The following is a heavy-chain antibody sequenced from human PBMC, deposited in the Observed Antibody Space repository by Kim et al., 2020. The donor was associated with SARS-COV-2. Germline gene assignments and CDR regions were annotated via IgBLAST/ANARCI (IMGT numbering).Heavy chain of an antibody. CDR1: GFSLSTSGVG. CDR3: AHRRYSSGWYVSRHDWFDP. CDR2: IYWDDDK. J-gene: IGHJ5*02. Sequence: SGPTLVNPTQTLTLTCTFSGFSLSTSGVGVGWIRQPPGKALEWLALIYWDDDKRYSPSLKSRLTITKDTSKNQVVLTMTNMDPVDTATYYCAHRRYSSGWYVSRHDWFDPWGQGTLVTVSS. D-gene: IGHD6-19*01. V-gene: IGHV2-5*02.